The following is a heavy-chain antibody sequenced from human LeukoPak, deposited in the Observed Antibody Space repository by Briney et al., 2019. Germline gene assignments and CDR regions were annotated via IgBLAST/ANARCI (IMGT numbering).Heavy chain of an antibody. CDR1: GFTFSTYW. J-gene: IGHJ6*04. CDR3: ARDRCSSTSCSLGFLDV. CDR2: INIDGSRT. V-gene: IGHV3-74*01. Sequence: SGGSLRLSCAASGFTFSTYWIHWVRQAPGKGLVWVSRINIDGSRTTYADSVKGRFTISRDNAENTLYLQMNSLRAEDTAVYYCARDRCSSTSCSLGFLDVWGKGTTVTVSS. D-gene: IGHD2-2*01.